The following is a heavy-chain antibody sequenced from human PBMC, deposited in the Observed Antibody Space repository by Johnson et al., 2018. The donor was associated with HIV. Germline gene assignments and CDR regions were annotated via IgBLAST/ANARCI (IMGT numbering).Heavy chain of an antibody. CDR3: ARSPDTGDRLWRAFDI. V-gene: IGHV3-53*01. CDR1: GFTVR. D-gene: IGHD4-17*01. J-gene: IGHJ3*02. CDR2: IYSGGST. Sequence: VQLVESGGGLVKPGGSLRLSCAASGFTVRKGLEWVSVIYSGGSTYYADSVKGRFTISRDNSKNTLYLQMKSLRVEDTAVYYCARSPDTGDRLWRAFDIWGHGTMVTVSS.